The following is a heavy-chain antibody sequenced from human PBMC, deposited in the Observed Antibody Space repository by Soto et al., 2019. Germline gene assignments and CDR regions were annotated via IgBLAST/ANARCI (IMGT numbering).Heavy chain of an antibody. V-gene: IGHV4-34*01. J-gene: IGHJ6*02. Sequence: SETLSLTCAVYGGSFSGYYWSWIRQPPGKGLEWIGEINHSGSTNYNPSLKSRVTMSVDTSKNQFSLKLSSVTAADTAVYYCARDRTSLRYYYGMDVWGQGTTVTVSS. D-gene: IGHD1-7*01. CDR3: ARDRTSLRYYYGMDV. CDR1: GGSFSGYY. CDR2: INHSGST.